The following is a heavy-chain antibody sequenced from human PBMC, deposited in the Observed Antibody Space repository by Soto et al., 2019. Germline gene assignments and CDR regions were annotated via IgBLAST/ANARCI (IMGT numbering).Heavy chain of an antibody. D-gene: IGHD6-13*01. CDR2: IIPIFGTA. Sequence: QVQLVQSGAEVKKPGSSVKVSYKASGGTFSSYAISWVRQVPGQGLEWMGGIIPIFGTANYAQKFQGRVTITADESTSTAYMELSSLRSEDTAVYYCARGYSSSWHGDYYYGMDVWGQGTTVTVSS. CDR1: GGTFSSYA. CDR3: ARGYSSSWHGDYYYGMDV. V-gene: IGHV1-69*01. J-gene: IGHJ6*02.